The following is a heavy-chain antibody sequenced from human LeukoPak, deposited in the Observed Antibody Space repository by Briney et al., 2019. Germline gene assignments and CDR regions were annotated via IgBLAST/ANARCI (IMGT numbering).Heavy chain of an antibody. Sequence: GGSLRLSCAASGFTFSSYGMHWVRQALGKGLEWVAVISYDGSNKYYADSVKGRFTISRDNSKNTLYLQMNSLRAEDTAVYYCAKEARGVVVPAAIPYYFDYWGQGTLVTVSS. V-gene: IGHV3-30*18. D-gene: IGHD2-2*01. J-gene: IGHJ4*02. CDR3: AKEARGVVVPAAIPYYFDY. CDR1: GFTFSSYG. CDR2: ISYDGSNK.